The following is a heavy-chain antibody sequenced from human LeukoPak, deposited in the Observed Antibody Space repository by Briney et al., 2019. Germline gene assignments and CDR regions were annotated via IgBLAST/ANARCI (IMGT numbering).Heavy chain of an antibody. CDR2: IYTSGST. J-gene: IGHJ6*03. CDR1: GGSISDIDYY. CDR3: ARGVLWFGELLSPDYYYYYMDV. V-gene: IGHV4-61*02. Sequence: TLSLTCTVSGGSISDIDYYWSWIRQPAGKGLEWIGRIYTSGSTNYNPSLKSRVTMSVDTSKNQFSLKLSSVTAADTAVYYCARGVLWFGELLSPDYYYYYMDVWGKGTTVTISS. D-gene: IGHD3-10*01.